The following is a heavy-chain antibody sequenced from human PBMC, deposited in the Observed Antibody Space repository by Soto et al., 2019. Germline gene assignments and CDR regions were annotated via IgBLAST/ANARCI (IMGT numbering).Heavy chain of an antibody. Sequence: PSETLSLTCTVSGGSISSYYRSWIRQPAGKGLEWIGRIYTSGGTNYNPSLESRVTMSVDTSKKQFSLKLSSVIAADTAVYYCARGAAAGANYGMDVWGRGTKVTVSS. CDR2: IYTSGGT. CDR3: ARGAAAGANYGMDV. V-gene: IGHV4-4*07. J-gene: IGHJ6*02. CDR1: GGSISSYY. D-gene: IGHD6-13*01.